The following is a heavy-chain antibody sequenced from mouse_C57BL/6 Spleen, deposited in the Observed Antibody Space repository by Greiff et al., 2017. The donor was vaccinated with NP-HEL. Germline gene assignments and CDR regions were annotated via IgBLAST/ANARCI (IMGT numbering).Heavy chain of an antibody. Sequence: QVQLQQSGAELVRPGTSVKLSCKASGYTFTSYWMHWVKQRPGQGLEWIGVIDPSDSYTNYNQKFKGKATLTVDTSSSTAYMQLSSLTSEDAAVYYCARDWDEAWFAYWGQGTLVTVSA. CDR3: ARDWDEAWFAY. D-gene: IGHD4-1*01. CDR2: IDPSDSYT. V-gene: IGHV1-59*01. CDR1: GYTFTSYW. J-gene: IGHJ3*01.